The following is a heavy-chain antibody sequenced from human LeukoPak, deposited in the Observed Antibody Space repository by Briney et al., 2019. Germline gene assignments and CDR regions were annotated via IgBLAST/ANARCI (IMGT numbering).Heavy chain of an antibody. D-gene: IGHD5-18*01. Sequence: SETLSLTCTVSGGSISSYYWSWIRQPPGEGLEWIGYIYYSGSTNYNPSLKSRVTISVDTSKNQFSLELSSVTAADTAVYYCASVPTGYSYGNHWGQGTLVTVSS. J-gene: IGHJ4*02. CDR1: GGSISSYY. CDR3: ASVPTGYSYGNH. CDR2: IYYSGST. V-gene: IGHV4-59*01.